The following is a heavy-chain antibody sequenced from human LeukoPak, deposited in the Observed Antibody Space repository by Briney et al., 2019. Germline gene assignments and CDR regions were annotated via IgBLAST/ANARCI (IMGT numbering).Heavy chain of an antibody. CDR2: IYPGDSDT. CDR1: GYSFTSYW. D-gene: IGHD3-3*01. CDR3: ARHLPLPTSITIFGVARWGAFYP. Sequence: GESLKISCNGSGYSFTSYWIGWVRQMSEKGLEWMGIIYPGDSDTRYSPSFQGQVTISADKSISTAYLQWSSLKASDTAMYYCARHLPLPTSITIFGVARWGAFYPWGQGTLVTVSS. J-gene: IGHJ5*02. V-gene: IGHV5-51*01.